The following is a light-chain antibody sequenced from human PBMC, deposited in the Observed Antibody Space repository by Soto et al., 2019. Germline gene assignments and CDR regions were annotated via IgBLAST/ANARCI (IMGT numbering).Light chain of an antibody. CDR3: QQVNDYPLT. CDR2: AAS. J-gene: IGKJ4*01. Sequence: DIQLTQSPSFLSASVGDRVTITCRASQAISSRLAWYQQRPAKAPNLLIYAASTLQSGVPSRFSGSGSGTEFTLTISSLQPEDFATYYCQQVNDYPLTFGGGTKVEIK. V-gene: IGKV1-9*01. CDR1: QAISSR.